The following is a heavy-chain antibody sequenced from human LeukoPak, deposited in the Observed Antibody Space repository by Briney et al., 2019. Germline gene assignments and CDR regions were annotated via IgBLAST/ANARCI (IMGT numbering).Heavy chain of an antibody. CDR2: IYHSGST. D-gene: IGHD3/OR15-3a*01. J-gene: IGHJ4*02. V-gene: IGHV4-38-2*02. CDR1: GYSISSGYY. CDR3: AREARAPAYPWTLYYFDF. Sequence: SETLSLTCAVSGYSISSGYYWGWIRQPPGKGLEWIATIYHSGSTYYNPSLKSRVTISLDTSKNQFSLRLTSVIAADTAVYFCAREARAPAYPWTLYYFDFWGQGTLVTVS.